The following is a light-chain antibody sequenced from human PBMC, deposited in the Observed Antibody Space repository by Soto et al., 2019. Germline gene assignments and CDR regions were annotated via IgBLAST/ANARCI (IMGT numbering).Light chain of an antibody. J-gene: IGKJ4*01. CDR1: QTIRGL. CDR3: QQHAHWPLT. Sequence: EIVLTQSPATLSLSPGERATLSCRTSQTIRGLLNWYQQRPGQAPRLLIYDTSNRATDIPARFSGSGSGTDFILTISSLDPEDFAVYYCQQHAHWPLTFGGGTKVEIK. V-gene: IGKV3-11*01. CDR2: DTS.